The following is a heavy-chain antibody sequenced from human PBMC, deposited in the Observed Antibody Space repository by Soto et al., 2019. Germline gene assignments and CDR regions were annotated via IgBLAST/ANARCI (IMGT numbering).Heavy chain of an antibody. CDR3: ARDRGVSPPNYYYYGMDV. J-gene: IGHJ6*02. CDR2: IYSGGST. D-gene: IGHD3-10*01. CDR1: GFTVSSNY. Sequence: GGSLRLSCAASGFTVSSNYMSWVRQAPGKGLEWVSVIYSGGSTYYADSVKGRFTISRDNSKNTLYLQMNSLRAEDTAVYYCARDRGVSPPNYYYYGMDVWGQGTTVNVSS. V-gene: IGHV3-53*01.